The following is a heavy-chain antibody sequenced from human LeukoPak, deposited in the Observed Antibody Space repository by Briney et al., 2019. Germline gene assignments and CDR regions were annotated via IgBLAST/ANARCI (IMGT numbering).Heavy chain of an antibody. V-gene: IGHV3-30-3*01. D-gene: IGHD6-13*01. CDR1: GFTFSSYA. J-gene: IGHJ4*02. CDR3: ARGRPYSSTHYFDY. CDR2: ISYDGSNK. Sequence: GGSLRLSCAASGFTFSSYAMHWVRQAPGKGLEWVALISYDGSNKYYADSVKGRFTISRDNSENTLYLQMNSLRAEDTAVYYCARGRPYSSTHYFDYWGQGTLVTVSS.